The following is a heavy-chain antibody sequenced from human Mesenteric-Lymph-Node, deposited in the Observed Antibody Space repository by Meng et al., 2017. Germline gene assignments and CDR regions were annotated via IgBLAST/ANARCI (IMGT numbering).Heavy chain of an antibody. D-gene: IGHD2-8*02. Sequence: VMLVQSGSGLKKPGASLKFSCKASGYTLTKYALKWVRQAPGQGLEWMGWINTNTGIPRYAQGSTGRFVFSLDTSVSTAYLQINGLKAEDTVVYYCATGYCTAGVCHFDPWGQGNLVTVSS. J-gene: IGHJ5*02. CDR1: GYTLTKYA. CDR2: INTNTGIP. CDR3: ATGYCTAGVCHFDP. V-gene: IGHV7-4-1*02.